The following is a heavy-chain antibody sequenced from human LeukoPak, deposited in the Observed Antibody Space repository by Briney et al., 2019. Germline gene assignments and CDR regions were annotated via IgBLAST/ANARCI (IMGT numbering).Heavy chain of an antibody. Sequence: SETLSLTCTFSGASNTIGPYYWAWVRQPPGQGLEWIGSLYYTGSTYFNPSLESRVSISVDTSANHFSLRLRSVTAADTAVYYCARHAIPLFDSWGQGALVTVSS. CDR2: LYYTGST. CDR1: GASNTIGPYY. V-gene: IGHV4-39*01. CDR3: ARHAIPLFDS. J-gene: IGHJ5*01. D-gene: IGHD2-21*01.